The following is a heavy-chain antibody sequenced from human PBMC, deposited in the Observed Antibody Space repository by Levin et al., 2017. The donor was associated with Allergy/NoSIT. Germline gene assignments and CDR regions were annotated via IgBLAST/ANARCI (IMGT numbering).Heavy chain of an antibody. CDR3: AVRRYSYGGNDWFDP. V-gene: IGHV3-11*01. J-gene: IGHJ5*02. CDR1: GFTLSDFY. D-gene: IGHD5-12*01. Sequence: PGESLNISCAASGFTLSDFYMSWIRQAPGKGLEFISYISSSGSFKYYTESVKGRFTISRDNAKNSLYLLMNSLRVEDTAVYYCAVRRYSYGGNDWFDPWGQGTLVTVSS. CDR2: ISSSGSFK.